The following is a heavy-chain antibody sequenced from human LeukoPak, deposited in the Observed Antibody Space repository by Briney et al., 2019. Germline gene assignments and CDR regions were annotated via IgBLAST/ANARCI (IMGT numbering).Heavy chain of an antibody. V-gene: IGHV3-21*01. CDR2: ISSSSSYI. CDR1: GFTFSTYA. CDR3: ARERRRNYYLDV. Sequence: GGSLRLSCAASGFTFSTYAMSWVRQAPGKGLEWVSSISSSSSYIYYADSVKGRFTISRDNAKNSLYLQMNSLRVEDTAIYYCARERRRNYYLDVWGKGTTVTVSS. J-gene: IGHJ6*03.